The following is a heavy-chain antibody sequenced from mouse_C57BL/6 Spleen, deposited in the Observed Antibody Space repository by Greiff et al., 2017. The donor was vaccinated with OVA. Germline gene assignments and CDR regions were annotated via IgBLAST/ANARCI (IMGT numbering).Heavy chain of an antibody. CDR3: ARWPYYYGSSPNWYFDV. CDR1: GYAFSSYW. J-gene: IGHJ1*03. D-gene: IGHD1-1*01. CDR2: IYPGDGDT. Sequence: VQLQQSGAELVKPGASVKISCKASGYAFSSYWMNWVKQRPGKGLECIGQIYPGDGDTNYNGKFKGKATLTADKSSSTAYMQLSSLTSEDSAVYFCARWPYYYGSSPNWYFDVWGTGTTVTVSS. V-gene: IGHV1-80*01.